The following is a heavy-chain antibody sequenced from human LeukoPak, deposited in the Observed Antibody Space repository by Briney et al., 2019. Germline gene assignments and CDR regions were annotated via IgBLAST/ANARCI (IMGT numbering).Heavy chain of an antibody. CDR2: IYYSGCT. CDR1: GGSISSYY. D-gene: IGHD3-16*01. CDR3: AGIGVYYYYMDV. J-gene: IGHJ6*03. Sequence: SETLSLTCTVSGGSISSYYWSWIRQPPGKGLEWIGYIYYSGCTNYNPSLKSRVTISVDTSKNQFSLKLSSVTAADTAVYYCAGIGVYYYYMDVWGKGTTVTVSS. V-gene: IGHV4-59*01.